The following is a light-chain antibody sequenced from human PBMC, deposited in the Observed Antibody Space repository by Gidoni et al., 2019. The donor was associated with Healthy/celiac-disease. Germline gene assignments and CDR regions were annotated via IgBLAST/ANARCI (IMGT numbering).Light chain of an antibody. Sequence: DIVLTQSPGTLSLSPGQRATLSCRATQSVSSSYLAWYQQKPGQAPRLLIYGASSRATGIPDRFSGSGSGTDFTLTISRLEPEDFAVYYCKQYGNSPLTFGGGTTVEI. J-gene: IGKJ4*01. V-gene: IGKV3-20*01. CDR1: QSVSSSY. CDR2: GAS. CDR3: KQYGNSPLT.